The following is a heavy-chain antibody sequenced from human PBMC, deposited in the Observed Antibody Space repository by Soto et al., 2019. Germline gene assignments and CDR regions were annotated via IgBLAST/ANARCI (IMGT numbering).Heavy chain of an antibody. V-gene: IGHV3-33*01. CDR1: EFTFSSYG. CDR2: IWYDGSNK. D-gene: IGHD3-9*01. Sequence: PGGSMRLSCAASEFTFSSYGMHWVRQAPGKGLEWVAVIWYDGSNKYYADSVKGRFTISRDNSKNTLYLQMNSLRAEDTAVYYCASSDILTGTNWFDPWGQGTLVTVSS. CDR3: ASSDILTGTNWFDP. J-gene: IGHJ5*02.